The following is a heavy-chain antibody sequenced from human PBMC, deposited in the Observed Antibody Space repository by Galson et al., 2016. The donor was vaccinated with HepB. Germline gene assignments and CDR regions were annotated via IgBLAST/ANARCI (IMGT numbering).Heavy chain of an antibody. V-gene: IGHV4-59*01. CDR2: IYYSGRT. Sequence: ETLSLTCTVSGASISGYYLSWIRQPPGKGLEWIGYIYYSGRTNYNPSLRSRVTISVDTSKNQFSLKLSSVTAADTAVYYCARDDSGGWYGFHYGMDVWGQGTTVTVSS. J-gene: IGHJ6*02. D-gene: IGHD6-19*01. CDR3: ARDDSGGWYGFHYGMDV. CDR1: GASISGYY.